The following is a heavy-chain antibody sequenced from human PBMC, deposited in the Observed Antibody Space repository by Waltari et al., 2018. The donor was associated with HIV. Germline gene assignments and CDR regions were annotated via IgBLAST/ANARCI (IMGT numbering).Heavy chain of an antibody. CDR3: ARGVDSSSWYEYYFDY. CDR1: GGSISSSSYY. V-gene: IGHV4-39*01. J-gene: IGHJ4*02. CDR2: IYYRGRT. Sequence: QLQLQESGPGLVKPSETLSLTCTVSGGSISSSSYYWGWIRQPPGKGLAWIGSIYYRGRTYDNRALKSVVTISVDTTKNQFSRKLSSVTAADTAVYYCARGVDSSSWYEYYFDYWGQGTLVTVSS. D-gene: IGHD6-13*01.